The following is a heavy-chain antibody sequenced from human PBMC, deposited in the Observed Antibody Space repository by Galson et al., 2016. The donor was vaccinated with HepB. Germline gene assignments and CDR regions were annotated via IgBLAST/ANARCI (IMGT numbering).Heavy chain of an antibody. Sequence: SLRLSCAASGFTFSSYSMNWVRQAPGKGLEWVSSISSSSSYIYYADSVTGRFTISRDNSKNTLNLEMNKLRVDDTAVYYCVKDRRYGDYVGWFDPWGQGTPVIVSS. J-gene: IGHJ5*02. D-gene: IGHD4-17*01. CDR2: ISSSSSYI. V-gene: IGHV3-21*04. CDR3: VKDRRYGDYVGWFDP. CDR1: GFTFSSYS.